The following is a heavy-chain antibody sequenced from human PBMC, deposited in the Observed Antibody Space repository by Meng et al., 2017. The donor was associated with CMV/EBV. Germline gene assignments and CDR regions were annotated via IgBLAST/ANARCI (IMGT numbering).Heavy chain of an antibody. CDR2: ISSSGSTI. CDR3: ARDHMVGSSWYQPPIYYYYGMDV. Sequence: GESLKISCAASGFTFSDYYVSWNRQAPGKGLEWVSYISSSGSTIYYADSVKGRFTISRDNAKNSLYLQMNSLRAEDTAVYYCARDHMVGSSWYQPPIYYYYGMDVWGQGTTVTVSS. J-gene: IGHJ6*02. CDR1: GFTFSDYY. D-gene: IGHD6-13*01. V-gene: IGHV3-11*01.